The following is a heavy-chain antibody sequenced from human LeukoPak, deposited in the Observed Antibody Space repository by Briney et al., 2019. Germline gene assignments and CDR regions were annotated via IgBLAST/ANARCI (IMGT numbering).Heavy chain of an antibody. Sequence: PSETLSLTCTVSGGSISDYYWSWVRQPPGKGLEWIGYIYYSGNTNYNPSLKSRVAISVDTSKNQFSLRLSSVTAADTAVYLCARVSCTTTSCPGWFDRWGQGTLVTVSS. CDR2: IYYSGNT. V-gene: IGHV4-59*01. J-gene: IGHJ5*02. D-gene: IGHD2-2*01. CDR1: GGSISDYY. CDR3: ARVSCTTTSCPGWFDR.